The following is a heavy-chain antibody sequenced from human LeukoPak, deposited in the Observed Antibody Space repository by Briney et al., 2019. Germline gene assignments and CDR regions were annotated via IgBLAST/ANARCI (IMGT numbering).Heavy chain of an antibody. J-gene: IGHJ3*02. V-gene: IGHV1-46*01. D-gene: IGHD1-26*01. CDR1: GYTFTSYY. CDR3: ASSNSGSKGAAFDI. CDR2: INPSGGST. Sequence: GASVKVSCKASGYTFTSYYMHWVRQAPGQGLEWMGIINPSGGSTSYAQKFQGRVTITADKSTSTAYMELSSLRSEDTAVYYCASSNSGSKGAAFDIWGQGTMVTVSS.